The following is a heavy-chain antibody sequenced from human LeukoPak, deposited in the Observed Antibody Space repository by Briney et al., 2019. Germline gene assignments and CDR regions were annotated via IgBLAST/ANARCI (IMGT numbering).Heavy chain of an antibody. CDR3: AGDPAAGRLRD. CDR1: GFTVSTTC. CDR2: INNVGTT. V-gene: IGHV3-53*01. Sequence: PGGSLRLSCAASGFTVSTTCMSWVRQTPGKGLEWVSFINNVGTTYYIDSVQGRFTISRDSSPNTLYLQMNSLRAEDTALYYCAGDPAAGRLRDWGQGNLVTVSS. J-gene: IGHJ4*02. D-gene: IGHD1-14*01.